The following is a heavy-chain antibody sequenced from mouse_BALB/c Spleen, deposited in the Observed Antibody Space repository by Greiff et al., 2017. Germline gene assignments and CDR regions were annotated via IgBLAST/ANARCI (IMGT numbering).Heavy chain of an antibody. Sequence: VQLKQSGPELEKPGASVKISCKASGYSFTGYNMNWVKQSNGKSLEWIGNIDPYYGGTSYNQKFKGKATLTVDKSSSTAYMQLKSLTSEDSAVYYCARGNYGSSYRYWYFDVWGAGTTVTVSS. CDR3: ARGNYGSSYRYWYFDV. CDR1: GYSFTGYN. V-gene: IGHV1-39*01. D-gene: IGHD1-1*01. J-gene: IGHJ1*01. CDR2: IDPYYGGT.